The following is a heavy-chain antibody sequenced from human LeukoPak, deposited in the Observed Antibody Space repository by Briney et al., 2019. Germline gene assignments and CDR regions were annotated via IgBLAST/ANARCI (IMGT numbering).Heavy chain of an antibody. J-gene: IGHJ4*02. D-gene: IGHD2-21*01. Sequence: GSLRLSCSASGYTFSNYWMSWVRQAPGKGLEYVANIKQDGSETYYVASVKGRFTISRDNAKNSLYLQMNSLRVEDTAVYYCARDQGILFFDSWGQGTLVTVSS. CDR3: ARDQGILFFDS. CDR1: GYTFSNYW. CDR2: IKQDGSET. V-gene: IGHV3-7*01.